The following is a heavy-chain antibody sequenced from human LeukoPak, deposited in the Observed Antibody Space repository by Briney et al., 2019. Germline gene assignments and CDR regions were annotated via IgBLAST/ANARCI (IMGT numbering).Heavy chain of an antibody. CDR2: ISGSGGST. V-gene: IGHV3-23*01. D-gene: IGHD3-3*01. CDR1: GFTLSSYA. CDR3: AKDRRLNPTYYDFWY. Sequence: PGGSLRLSCAASGFTLSSYAMSWVRQAPGKGLEWVSAISGSGGSTYYADSVKGRFTISRDNSKNTLYLQMNSLRAEDTAVYYCAKDRRLNPTYYDFWYWGQGTLVTVSS. J-gene: IGHJ4*02.